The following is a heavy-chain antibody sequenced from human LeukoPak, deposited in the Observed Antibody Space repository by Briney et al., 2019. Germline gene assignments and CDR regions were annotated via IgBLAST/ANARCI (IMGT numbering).Heavy chain of an antibody. J-gene: IGHJ4*02. CDR2: IYHSGST. D-gene: IGHD6-19*01. Sequence: SETLSPTCAVSGGSISSGGYSWSWIRQPPGKGLEWIGYIYHSGSTYYNPSLKSRVTISVDRSKNQFSLKLSSVTAADTAVYYCARASPSGLTFDYWGQGTLVTVSS. V-gene: IGHV4-30-2*01. CDR3: ARASPSGLTFDY. CDR1: GGSISSGGYS.